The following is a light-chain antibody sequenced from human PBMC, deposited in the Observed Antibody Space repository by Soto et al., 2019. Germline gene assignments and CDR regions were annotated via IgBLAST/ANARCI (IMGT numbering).Light chain of an antibody. CDR1: QSIRYY. Sequence: DIQLTQSPPTLSASVGDRVTITCRASQSIRYYLAWYQQMPGKAPKLLIYGASSLQSGVPSRFSGSGSGTEFTLTLSSLQPDDLTTYFCPPHTSYSQTFGQRTKVEIK. CDR2: GAS. V-gene: IGKV1-5*01. J-gene: IGKJ1*01. CDR3: PPHTSYSQT.